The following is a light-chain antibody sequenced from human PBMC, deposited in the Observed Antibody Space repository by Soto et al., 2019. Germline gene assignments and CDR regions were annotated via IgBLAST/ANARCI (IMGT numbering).Light chain of an antibody. CDR3: ASWDDSLSGFYV. V-gene: IGLV1-47*01. CDR2: RNN. CDR1: SSNVESNY. Sequence: QSVLTQPPSASGTPGQRVTISCSGSSSNVESNYVYWYQQLPGTAPKHLIYRNNQRPSGVSDRFSGSKSGTSASLAISGLRSEDEADYYCASWDDSLSGFYVFGSGTKVTVL. J-gene: IGLJ1*01.